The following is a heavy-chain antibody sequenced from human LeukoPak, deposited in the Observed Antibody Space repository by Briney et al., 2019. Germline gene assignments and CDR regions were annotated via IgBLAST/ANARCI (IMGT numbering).Heavy chain of an antibody. Sequence: ASVKVSCKASGYTFTSYDINWVRQATGQGLEWMGWMNPNSGNTGYAQKFQGGVTMTRNTSISTAYMELSSLRSEDTAVYYCARGGDGSGSYYNIDDGFDYWGQGTLVTVSS. CDR3: ARGGDGSGSYYNIDDGFDY. D-gene: IGHD3-10*01. V-gene: IGHV1-8*01. CDR2: MNPNSGNT. CDR1: GYTFTSYD. J-gene: IGHJ4*02.